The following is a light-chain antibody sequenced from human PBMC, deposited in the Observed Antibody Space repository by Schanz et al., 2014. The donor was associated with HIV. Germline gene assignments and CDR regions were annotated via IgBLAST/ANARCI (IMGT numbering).Light chain of an antibody. V-gene: IGLV2-14*01. Sequence: QSALTQPASVSGSLGQAITISCTGTNTDIGHYNYVSWYQQHPGKAPKLMIYEVSNRPSGVPDRFSGSKSGNTASLTISGLQAEDEADYYCSSYTSSSTYVFGTGTKLTVL. CDR3: SSYTSSSTYV. J-gene: IGLJ1*01. CDR2: EVS. CDR1: NTDIGHYNY.